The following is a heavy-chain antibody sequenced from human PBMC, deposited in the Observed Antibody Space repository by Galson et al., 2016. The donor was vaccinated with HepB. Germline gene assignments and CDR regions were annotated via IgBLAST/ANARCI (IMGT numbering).Heavy chain of an antibody. CDR2: IQFDGSKK. J-gene: IGHJ4*02. Sequence: SLRLSCAASGFTFSSYGMHWVRQAPGKGLEWVAAIQFDGSKKYYGDSVKGRFTISRDDSKNTVYLQMSSLRVDDTAVYYCAKVGWREYDGYWGQGTLVTVSS. V-gene: IGHV3-33*06. D-gene: IGHD3-10*01. CDR3: AKVGWREYDGY. CDR1: GFTFSSYG.